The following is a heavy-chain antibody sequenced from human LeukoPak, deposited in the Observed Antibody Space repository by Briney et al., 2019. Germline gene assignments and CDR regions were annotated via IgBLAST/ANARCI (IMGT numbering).Heavy chain of an antibody. Sequence: ASVKVSCKVSGCTLTELSMHWVRQAPGKGLEWMGGFDPEDGETIYAQKFQGRVTMTEDTSTDTAYMELSSLRSEDTAVYYCATALEYCSSTSCYTFDYWGQGTLVTVSS. D-gene: IGHD2-2*02. CDR2: FDPEDGET. CDR3: ATALEYCSSTSCYTFDY. V-gene: IGHV1-24*01. J-gene: IGHJ4*02. CDR1: GCTLTELS.